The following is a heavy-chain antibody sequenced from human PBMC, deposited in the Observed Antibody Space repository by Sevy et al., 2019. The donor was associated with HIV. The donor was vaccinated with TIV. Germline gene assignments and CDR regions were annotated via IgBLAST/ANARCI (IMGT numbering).Heavy chain of an antibody. CDR3: ARDMAGGGWWFGGGSLDY. D-gene: IGHD3-10*01. J-gene: IGHJ4*02. V-gene: IGHV1-46*01. CDR2: INPSGGST. CDR1: GYTFTSYY. Sequence: ASVKVSCKASGYTFTSYYMHWVRQAPGQGLEWMGIINPSGGSTSYAQKFQGRVTMTRDTSTSTVYMELSSLRSEDTAVYYCARDMAGGGWWFGGGSLDYWGQGTLVTVSS.